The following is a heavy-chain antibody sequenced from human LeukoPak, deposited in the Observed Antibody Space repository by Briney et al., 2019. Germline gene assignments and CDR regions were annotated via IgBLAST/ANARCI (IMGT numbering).Heavy chain of an antibody. CDR2: INPKSGGT. CDR3: ARVGVLRFLVWYFDL. CDR1: EYTFTGYY. J-gene: IGHJ2*01. D-gene: IGHD3-3*01. Sequence: ASVKVSCKASEYTFTGYYIHWVRQAPGQGLEWMGWINPKSGGTNYAQKFQGRVTMTRDTSISTAYMELSRLRSDDTAMYYCARVGVLRFLVWYFDLWGRGTLVTVSS. V-gene: IGHV1-2*02.